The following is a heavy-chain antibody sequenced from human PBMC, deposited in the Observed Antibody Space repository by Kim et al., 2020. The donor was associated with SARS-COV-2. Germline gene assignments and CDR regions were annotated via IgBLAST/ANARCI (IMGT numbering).Heavy chain of an antibody. J-gene: IGHJ6*02. Sequence: SAHSAKRRFTISRDNSKDPRYLQMNSLRAEETAVYYCASHDELVFYGMDVWGQGTTVTVSS. CDR3: ASHDELVFYGMDV. D-gene: IGHD1-7*01. V-gene: IGHV3-66*04.